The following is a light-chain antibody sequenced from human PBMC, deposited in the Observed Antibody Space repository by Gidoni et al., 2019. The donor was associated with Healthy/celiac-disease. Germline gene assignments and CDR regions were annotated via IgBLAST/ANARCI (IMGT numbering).Light chain of an antibody. J-gene: IGKJ4*01. Sequence: DIQMTQYPSSLSASVGDRVCITCRASQSISSYLNWYQQKPGKAPKLLIYAASSLQSGVPSRFSGSGSGTDFTLTISSLQPDDFATYYCQQSYSTPFTFGGGTKVEIK. V-gene: IGKV1-39*01. CDR1: QSISSY. CDR2: AAS. CDR3: QQSYSTPFT.